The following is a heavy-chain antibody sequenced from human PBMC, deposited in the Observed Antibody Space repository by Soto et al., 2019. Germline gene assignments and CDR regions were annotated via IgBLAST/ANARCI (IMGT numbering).Heavy chain of an antibody. CDR2: ISGTT. Sequence: PGGSLRLSCAASGFTFSSYAMNWVRRAPGKGLEWVSGISGTTYYADSVKGRFTISRDHSKNTLYLQMNSLRAEDTAVYYCVKGMASGDFGMDVWGQGTTVTVSS. D-gene: IGHD6-13*01. J-gene: IGHJ6*02. CDR1: GFTFSSYA. V-gene: IGHV3-23*01. CDR3: VKGMASGDFGMDV.